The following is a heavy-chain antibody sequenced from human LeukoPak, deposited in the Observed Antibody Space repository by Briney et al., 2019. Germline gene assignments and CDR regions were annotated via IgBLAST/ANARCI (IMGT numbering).Heavy chain of an antibody. Sequence: GGSLRLSCAASGFTFSSYSMNWVRQAPGKGLEWVSSISSSSSYIYYADSVKGRFTISRDNAKNSLYLQMNSLRAEDTAVYYCARGSIAPTPMDVWGKGTTVTVSS. CDR2: ISSSSSYI. J-gene: IGHJ6*03. D-gene: IGHD6-6*01. CDR3: ARGSIAPTPMDV. V-gene: IGHV3-21*01. CDR1: GFTFSSYS.